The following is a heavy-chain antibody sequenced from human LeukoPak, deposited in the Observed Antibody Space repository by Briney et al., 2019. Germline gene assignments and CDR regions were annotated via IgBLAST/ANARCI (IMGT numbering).Heavy chain of an antibody. CDR3: ARAGNWNDLDY. D-gene: IGHD1-1*01. CDR2: IYYSRST. CDR1: GGSISSYY. V-gene: IGHV4-59*01. Sequence: SETLSLTCTVSGGSISSYYWSWIRQPPGKGLEWIGYIYYSRSTNYNPSLKSRVTISVDTSKSQFSLKLSSVTAADTAVYYCARAGNWNDLDYWGQGTLVTVSS. J-gene: IGHJ4*02.